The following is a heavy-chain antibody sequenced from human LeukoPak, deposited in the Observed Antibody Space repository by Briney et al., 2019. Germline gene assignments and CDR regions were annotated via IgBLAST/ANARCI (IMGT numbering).Heavy chain of an antibody. CDR1: GFTFSSYW. D-gene: IGHD3-3*01. J-gene: IGHJ6*02. V-gene: IGHV3-30-3*01. CDR2: ISYDGSNK. CDR3: ARVYQITIFGVAQPYYYGMDV. Sequence: GGSLRLSCAASGFTFSSYWMHWVRQAPGKGLEWVAVISYDGSNKYYADSVKGRFTISRDNSKNTLYLQMNSLRAEDTAVYYCARVYQITIFGVAQPYYYGMDVWGQGTTVTVSS.